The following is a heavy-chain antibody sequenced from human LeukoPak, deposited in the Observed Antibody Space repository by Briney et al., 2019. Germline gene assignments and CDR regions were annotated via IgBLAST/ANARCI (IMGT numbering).Heavy chain of an antibody. J-gene: IGHJ4*02. D-gene: IGHD6-25*01. V-gene: IGHV4-61*02. CDR3: ARDLAGYYFDY. CDR2: IYTSGST. CDR1: GGSISSGSYY. Sequence: PSETLSLTCTVSGGSISSGSYYWSWIRQPAGKGLEWIGRIYTSGSTNYNPSLKSRVTISVDTSKNQFSLKLSSVTVADTAVYYCARDLAGYYFDYWGQGTLVTVSS.